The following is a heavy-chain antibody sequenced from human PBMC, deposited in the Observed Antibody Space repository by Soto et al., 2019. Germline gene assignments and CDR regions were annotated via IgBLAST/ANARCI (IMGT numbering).Heavy chain of an antibody. D-gene: IGHD3-3*01. CDR3: ARDPLLNYDFWSGYYTGSRGYFDY. J-gene: IGHJ4*02. CDR1: GFTFSSYS. CDR2: ISSSSSYI. Sequence: GGSLRLSCAASGFTFSSYSMNWVRQAPGKGLEWVSSISSSSSYIYYADSVKGRFTISRDNAKNSLYLQMNSLRAEDTAVYYCARDPLLNYDFWSGYYTGSRGYFDYWGQGTLVTSPQ. V-gene: IGHV3-21*01.